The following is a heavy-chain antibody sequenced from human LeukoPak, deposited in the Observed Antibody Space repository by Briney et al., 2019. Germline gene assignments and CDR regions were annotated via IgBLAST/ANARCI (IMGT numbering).Heavy chain of an antibody. CDR3: ARETPRRGETRDGYR. V-gene: IGHV3-74*01. Sequence: GGSLRLSCAASGFTFYNYWMHWVRQAPGEGLLWVSRIDFDGTITNYADSVKGRFTISRDNPKNLLFLQINSLRVEDTAVYYCARETPRRGETRDGYRWGQGTVVTVSS. D-gene: IGHD5-24*01. CDR2: IDFDGTIT. CDR1: GFTFYNYW. J-gene: IGHJ4*02.